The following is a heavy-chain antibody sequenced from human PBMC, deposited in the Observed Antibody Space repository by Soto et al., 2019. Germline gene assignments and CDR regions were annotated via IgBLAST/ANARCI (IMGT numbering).Heavy chain of an antibody. V-gene: IGHV4-28*01. CDR1: GYSISSSNW. CDR2: IYYSGST. D-gene: IGHD6-13*01. Sequence: SETLSLTCAVSGYSISSSNWWGWIRQPPGKGLEWIGYIYYSGSTYYNPSLKSRVTMSVDTSKNQFSLKLSSVTAVDTAVYYCASLRWIAAAGIYYFDYWGQGTLVTVSS. J-gene: IGHJ4*02. CDR3: ASLRWIAAAGIYYFDY.